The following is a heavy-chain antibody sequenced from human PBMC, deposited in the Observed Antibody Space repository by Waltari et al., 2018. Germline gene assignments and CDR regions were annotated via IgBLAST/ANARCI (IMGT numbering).Heavy chain of an antibody. V-gene: IGHV4-59*11. D-gene: IGHD6-19*01. CDR1: GGSISSHY. Sequence: QVQLQESGPGLVKPSETLSLTCTVSGGSISSHYWSWIRHPPGKGLEWIGYICYSGGTNDNPSLKSRVTISVDTSKNQFSLKLSSVTAADTAVYYCARGVGSGTLKSFDYWGQGTLVTVSS. CDR3: ARGVGSGTLKSFDY. CDR2: ICYSGGT. J-gene: IGHJ4*02.